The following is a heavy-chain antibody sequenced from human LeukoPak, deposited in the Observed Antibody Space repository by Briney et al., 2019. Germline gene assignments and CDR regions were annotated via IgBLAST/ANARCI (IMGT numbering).Heavy chain of an antibody. Sequence: PPETLSLTCAVYGGSFSGYYWSWIRQPPGKGLEWIGEINHSGSTNYNPSLKSRVTISVDTSKNQFSLKLSSVTAADTAVYYCAKTITVTTWFWYFDYWGQGTVVTVSS. CDR2: INHSGST. J-gene: IGHJ4*02. D-gene: IGHD4-17*01. CDR3: AKTITVTTWFWYFDY. V-gene: IGHV4-34*01. CDR1: GGSFSGYY.